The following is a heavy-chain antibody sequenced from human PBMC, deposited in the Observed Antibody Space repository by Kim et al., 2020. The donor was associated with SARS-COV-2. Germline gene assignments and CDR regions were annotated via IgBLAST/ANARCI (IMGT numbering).Heavy chain of an antibody. Sequence: SVKVSCKASGGTFSSYAISWVRQAPGQGLEWMGGIIPIFGTANYAQKFQGRVTITADESTSTAYMELSSLRSEDTAVYYCASSLSHGSGSYYYYYYGMDVWGQGTTVTVSS. CDR1: GGTFSSYA. V-gene: IGHV1-69*13. J-gene: IGHJ6*02. CDR2: IIPIFGTA. CDR3: ASSLSHGSGSYYYYYYGMDV. D-gene: IGHD3-10*01.